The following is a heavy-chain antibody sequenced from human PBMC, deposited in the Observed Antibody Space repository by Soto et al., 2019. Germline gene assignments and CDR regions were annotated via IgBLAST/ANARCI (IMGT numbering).Heavy chain of an antibody. J-gene: IGHJ5*02. CDR1: GYIFTNYA. CDR3: ANSSLWALQRGWIDP. D-gene: IGHD4-4*01. Sequence: ASVKVSCKASGYIFTNYAMHWVRQAPGQRLEWMGWINTGNGNTKYSQKFQGRVTITRDTSASTAYMELSSLRSKDTAVYYCANSSLWALQRGWIDPCVHGTLVTVSS. CDR2: INTGNGNT. V-gene: IGHV1-3*04.